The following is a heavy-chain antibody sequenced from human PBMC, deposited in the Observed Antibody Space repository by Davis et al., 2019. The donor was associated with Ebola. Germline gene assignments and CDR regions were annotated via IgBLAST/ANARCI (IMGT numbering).Heavy chain of an antibody. V-gene: IGHV3-73*01. J-gene: IGHJ6*02. CDR2: IRSKANSYAT. Sequence: PGGSLRLSCAASGFTFSGSAMHWVRQASGKGLEWVGRIRSKANSYATAYAASVKGRFTISRDNAKNSLYLQMNSLRAEDTAVYYCARGLQTRWRVGWGMDVWGQGTTVTVSS. CDR1: GFTFSGSA. CDR3: ARGLQTRWRVGWGMDV. D-gene: IGHD3-16*01.